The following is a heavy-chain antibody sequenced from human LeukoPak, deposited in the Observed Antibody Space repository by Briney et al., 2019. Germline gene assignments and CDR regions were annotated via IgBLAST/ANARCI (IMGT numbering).Heavy chain of an antibody. Sequence: GVSLRLSCAASGFTVNSNYMSWVRQAPGKGLEWVSLIYTGGSTYYADSVKGRFTISRDNSKNTLYLQMNSLRTEDTAVYYCARGFGKVAANVFGGYTMDVWGQGTTVTVSS. J-gene: IGHJ6*02. D-gene: IGHD6-6*01. CDR1: GFTVNSNY. V-gene: IGHV3-66*02. CDR2: IYTGGST. CDR3: ARGFGKVAANVFGGYTMDV.